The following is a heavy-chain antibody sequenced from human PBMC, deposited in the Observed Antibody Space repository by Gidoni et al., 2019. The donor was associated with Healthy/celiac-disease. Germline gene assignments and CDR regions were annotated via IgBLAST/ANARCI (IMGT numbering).Heavy chain of an antibody. J-gene: IGHJ4*02. CDR3: ARDSSVDDSSGWYFDY. Sequence: QVQLVESGGGVVQPGRSLRLSCAASGFTFSSYGLHWVRQAPGKGLEWVAVIWYDGSNKYYADSVKGRFTISRDNSKNTLYLQMNSLRAEDTAVYYCARDSSVDDSSGWYFDYWGQGTLVTVSS. V-gene: IGHV3-33*01. CDR2: IWYDGSNK. D-gene: IGHD6-19*01. CDR1: GFTFSSYG.